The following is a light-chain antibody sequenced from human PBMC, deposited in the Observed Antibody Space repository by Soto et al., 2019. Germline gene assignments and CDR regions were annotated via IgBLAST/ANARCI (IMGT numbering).Light chain of an antibody. V-gene: IGKV3-15*01. CDR1: QGVSRK. CDR2: GAS. J-gene: IGKJ2*01. CDR3: QQYNDYGYT. Sequence: DIVMTQSPATLSVAPGERVTFSCRASQGVSRKLAWYQHKPGQAPRLLISGASTGATGIPARFSGSGSGTEFTLTISSLQSEDCAIYYCQQYNDYGYTFGQGTKLEIK.